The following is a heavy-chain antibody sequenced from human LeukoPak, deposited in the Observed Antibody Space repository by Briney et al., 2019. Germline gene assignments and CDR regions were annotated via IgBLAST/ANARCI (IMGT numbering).Heavy chain of an antibody. D-gene: IGHD2-21*01. Sequence: SETLSLTCTVSGGSVSSGSYYWSWIRQPPGKGLEWVGNIYYSGSTKYDPSLKSRVTISVDTSKNQFSLKLRSVTAADTAVYYCARGGSLGYSPDAFDIWGQGTMVTVSS. V-gene: IGHV4-61*01. J-gene: IGHJ3*02. CDR3: ARGGSLGYSPDAFDI. CDR1: GGSVSSGSYY. CDR2: IYYSGST.